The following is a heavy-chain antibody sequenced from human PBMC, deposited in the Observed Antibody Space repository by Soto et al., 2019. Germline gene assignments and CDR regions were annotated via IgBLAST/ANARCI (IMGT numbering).Heavy chain of an antibody. CDR1: GGTFSNYA. J-gene: IGHJ6*02. Sequence: VKVSCKASGGTFSNYAISWVRQAPGQGLEWMGGITPIFGTTTYAQRLQVRVTITADESSTTAHMERSSLRSEDTAVYYCARVITVTPVGYYGLDVWGQGTTVTVSS. CDR2: ITPIFGTT. CDR3: ARVITVTPVGYYGLDV. V-gene: IGHV1-69*01. D-gene: IGHD4-4*01.